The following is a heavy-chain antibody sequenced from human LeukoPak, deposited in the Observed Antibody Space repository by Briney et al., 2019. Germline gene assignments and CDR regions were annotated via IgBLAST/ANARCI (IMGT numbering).Heavy chain of an antibody. CDR2: IYYSGST. J-gene: IGHJ3*02. V-gene: IGHV4-39*07. CDR1: GGSISSSSYY. CDR3: ARDLVQCGSSGCKSDAFDI. Sequence: SETLSLTCTVSGGSISSSSYYWGWIRQPPGKGLEWIGSIYYSGSTYYNPSLKSRVTISVDTSKNQFSLKLSSVTAADTAVYYCARDLVQCGSSGCKSDAFDIWGQGTTVTVSS. D-gene: IGHD6-19*01.